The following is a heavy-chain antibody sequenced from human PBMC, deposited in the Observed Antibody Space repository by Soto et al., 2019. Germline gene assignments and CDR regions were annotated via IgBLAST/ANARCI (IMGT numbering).Heavy chain of an antibody. CDR1: GGTFSTYI. CDR3: ARDRITTRGDAFDL. J-gene: IGHJ3*01. D-gene: IGHD3-3*01. Sequence: QVQLVQSGAEVRKPGSSVKVSCKAPGGTFSTYIISWVRQAPGQGLEWMGRIIPIPDRTNYAQKCQGRVTVTADRSTSTAYMELTSLKSEDTAVYYCARDRITTRGDAFDLWGQGTMVTVSS. CDR2: IIPIPDRT. V-gene: IGHV1-69*08.